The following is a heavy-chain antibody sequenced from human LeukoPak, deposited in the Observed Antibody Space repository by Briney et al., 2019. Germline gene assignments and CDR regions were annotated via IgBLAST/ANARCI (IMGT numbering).Heavy chain of an antibody. CDR2: ISSSGGTI. D-gene: IGHD4-23*01. J-gene: IGHJ4*02. CDR3: VRDYGGSSPLDY. V-gene: IGHV3-48*03. CDR1: GFTFSNYE. Sequence: GGSLRLSCAASGFTFSNYEMHWVRQAPGKGLEWVSYISSSGGTIYYADSVKGRFTISRDNAKNSLYLQMNSLRAEDTAVYYCVRDYGGSSPLDYWGQGTLVTVSS.